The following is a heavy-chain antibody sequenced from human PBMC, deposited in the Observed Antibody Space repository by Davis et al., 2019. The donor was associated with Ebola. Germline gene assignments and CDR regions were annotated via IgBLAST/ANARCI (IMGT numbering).Heavy chain of an antibody. J-gene: IGHJ4*02. V-gene: IGHV3-74*01. D-gene: IGHD6-19*01. CDR3: AKDIARLGQWLVPLDY. CDR1: GFTFSSSW. Sequence: PGGSLRLSCAASGFTFSSSWMHWVRQAPGKGLVWVSRINSDGSTTNYADSVKGRFTISRDNSKNSLYLQMNSLRTEDTALYYCAKDIARLGQWLVPLDYWGQGILVTVSS. CDR2: INSDGSTT.